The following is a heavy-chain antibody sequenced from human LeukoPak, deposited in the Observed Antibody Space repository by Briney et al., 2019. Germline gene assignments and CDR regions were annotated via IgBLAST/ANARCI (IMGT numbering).Heavy chain of an antibody. Sequence: ASVKVSCKAHGYTLTNFGISWVRQAPGQGLEWVGWISGYNGRTDYAQKFQGRVTVTTDPSTSTAYMELRSLTSDDTAVYYCAGSMMYDAFDIWGQGTMVTVSS. CDR3: AGSMMYDAFDI. CDR1: GYTLTNFG. CDR2: ISGYNGRT. V-gene: IGHV1-18*01. D-gene: IGHD3-22*01. J-gene: IGHJ3*02.